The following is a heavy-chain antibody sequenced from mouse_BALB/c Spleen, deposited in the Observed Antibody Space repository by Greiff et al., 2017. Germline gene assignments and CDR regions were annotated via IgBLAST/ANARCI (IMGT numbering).Heavy chain of an antibody. J-gene: IGHJ4*01. D-gene: IGHD2-4*01. Sequence: QVQLQQPGAELVKPGASVKLSCKASGYTFTSYWMHWVKQRPGQGLEWIGEIDPSDSYTNYNQKFKGKATLTVDKSSSTAYMQLSSLTSEDSAVYYCARGGPTMITTGAMDYWGQGTSVTVSS. CDR1: GYTFTSYW. V-gene: IGHV1-69*02. CDR2: IDPSDSYT. CDR3: ARGGPTMITTGAMDY.